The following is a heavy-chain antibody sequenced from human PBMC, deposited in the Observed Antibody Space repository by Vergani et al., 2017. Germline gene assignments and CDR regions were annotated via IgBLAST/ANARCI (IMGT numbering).Heavy chain of an antibody. J-gene: IGHJ6*03. CDR3: AKAGSVKSGSLQYNCYMDV. CDR1: GFSFSSHA. D-gene: IGHD3-10*01. Sequence: QVQLAESGGGRVQPGRSLRLSCAASGFSFSSHAIHWVRQAPGKGLEWVAVISNDGSKKYYADSVKGRFTISRDNSKNTLDLQMNSLRTQDTAVYYCAKAGSVKSGSLQYNCYMDVWGKGTTVTVS. CDR2: ISNDGSKK. V-gene: IGHV3-30*18.